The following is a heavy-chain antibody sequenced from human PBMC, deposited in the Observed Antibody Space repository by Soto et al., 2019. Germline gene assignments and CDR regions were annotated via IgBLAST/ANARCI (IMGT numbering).Heavy chain of an antibody. V-gene: IGHV4-34*01. Sequence: ASETLSLTCAVYGGSFSGYYWSWIRQPPGKGLEWIGEINHSGSTNYNPSLKSRVTISVDTSKNQFSLKLSSVTAADTAVYYCARRVQESMVRGVSFDYWGQGTLVTVSS. CDR3: ARRVQESMVRGVSFDY. CDR1: GGSFSGYY. J-gene: IGHJ4*02. D-gene: IGHD3-10*01. CDR2: INHSGST.